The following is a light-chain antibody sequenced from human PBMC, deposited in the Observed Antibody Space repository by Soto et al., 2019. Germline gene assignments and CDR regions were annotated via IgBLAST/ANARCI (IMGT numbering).Light chain of an antibody. Sequence: DIQMTQFPSTLSASIGDRVTITCRASQTVSSWLAWYQQKPGKAPKLLIYKASTLETGVPSRFSGSGSGTDFHLTISSLQPDDFATLYCQQYNRYSSYTFGQGTRLEIK. CDR3: QQYNRYSSYT. CDR2: KAS. J-gene: IGKJ2*01. CDR1: QTVSSW. V-gene: IGKV1-5*03.